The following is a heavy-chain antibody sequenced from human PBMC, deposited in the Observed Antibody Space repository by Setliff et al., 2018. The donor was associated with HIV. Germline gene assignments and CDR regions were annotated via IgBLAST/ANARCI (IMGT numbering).Heavy chain of an antibody. D-gene: IGHD6-13*01. Sequence: GGSLRLSCAASGFTFSSYWMHWVRQLPGKGLVWVSSMNSDGSTIDYADSVKGRFTISRDNANNMLYLQMNSLRAEDTAVYYCARIIAGVPYWGQGTLVTVSS. CDR3: ARIIAGVPY. V-gene: IGHV3-74*01. J-gene: IGHJ4*02. CDR1: GFTFSSYW. CDR2: MNSDGSTI.